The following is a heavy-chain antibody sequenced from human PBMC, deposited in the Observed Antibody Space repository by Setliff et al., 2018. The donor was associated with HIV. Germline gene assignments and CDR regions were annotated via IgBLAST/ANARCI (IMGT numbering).Heavy chain of an antibody. J-gene: IGHJ3*02. CDR2: IYYSGST. Sequence: KPSETLSLTCTVSGGSISSDYWSWIRQPPGKGLEWIGYIYYSGSTNYNPSLRSRVTISVDTSKNQFSLKLSSVTAADTAVYYCATGWRVDAFDIWGQGTMVTVSS. D-gene: IGHD2-15*01. CDR1: GGSISSDY. V-gene: IGHV4-59*01. CDR3: ATGWRVDAFDI.